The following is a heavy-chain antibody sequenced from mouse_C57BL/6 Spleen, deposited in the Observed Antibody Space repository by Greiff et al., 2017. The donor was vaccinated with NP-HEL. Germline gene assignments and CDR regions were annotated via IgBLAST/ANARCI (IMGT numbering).Heavy chain of an antibody. V-gene: IGHV14-2*01. J-gene: IGHJ1*03. CDR2: IDPEDGDT. Sequence: EVQLQQSGAELVKPGASVKLSCTASGFNINDYYMHWVKQRTEQGLEWIGRIDPEDGDTKYAPKFKGKATIPVDQSSNTAYMQLSSLTSEDTAVYYCAKANSFGYFDVWGTGTTVTVSS. CDR1: GFNINDYY. D-gene: IGHD4-1*01. CDR3: AKANSFGYFDV.